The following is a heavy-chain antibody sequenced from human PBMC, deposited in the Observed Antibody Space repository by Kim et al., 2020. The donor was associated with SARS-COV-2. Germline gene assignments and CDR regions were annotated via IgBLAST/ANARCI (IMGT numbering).Heavy chain of an antibody. V-gene: IGHV1-69*13. J-gene: IGHJ4*02. Sequence: SVKVSCKASGGTFSSYAISWVRQAPGQGLEWMGGIIPIFGTANYAQKFQGRVTITADESTSTAYMELSSLRSEDTAVYYCARGLPTTVTTLDYWGQGTLVTVSS. D-gene: IGHD4-17*01. CDR2: IIPIFGTA. CDR3: ARGLPTTVTTLDY. CDR1: GGTFSSYA.